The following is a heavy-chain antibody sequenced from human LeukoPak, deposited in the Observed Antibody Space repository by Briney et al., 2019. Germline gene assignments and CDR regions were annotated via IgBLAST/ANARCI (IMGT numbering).Heavy chain of an antibody. D-gene: IGHD1-26*01. V-gene: IGHV1-18*01. CDR1: GYTFTSYG. CDR3: ARGVVGATTYWYFDL. J-gene: IGHJ2*01. Sequence: ASVKVSCKASGYTFTSYGISWVRQAPGQGLEWMGWISAYNDNTNYAQKLQGRVTMTTDTSTSTAYMELRSLRSDDTAVYYCARGVVGATTYWYFDLWGRGTLVTVSS. CDR2: ISAYNDNT.